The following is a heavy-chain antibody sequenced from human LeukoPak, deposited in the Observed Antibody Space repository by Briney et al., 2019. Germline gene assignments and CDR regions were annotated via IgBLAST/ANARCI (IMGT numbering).Heavy chain of an antibody. CDR2: IKPKTDDGTT. D-gene: IGHD3-16*01. J-gene: IGHJ4*02. V-gene: IGHV3-15*01. CDR3: TSALNLVLGELLGY. Sequence: GSLRLSCAASGFIFSKAWMAWVRQAPGKGLEWVGHIKPKTDDGTTDYAAPVKGRFTISRDDSKSTLYLQMNSPNTEDTAVYFCTSALNLVLGELLGYWGQGTLVTVSS. CDR1: GFIFSKAW.